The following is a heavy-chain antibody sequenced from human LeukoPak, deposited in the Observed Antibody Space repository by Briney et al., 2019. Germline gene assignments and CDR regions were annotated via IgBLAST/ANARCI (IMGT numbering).Heavy chain of an antibody. J-gene: IGHJ4*02. V-gene: IGHV3-7*01. D-gene: IGHD1-26*01. CDR3: ARMIMGAVDY. CDR1: GFSFSSYW. CDR2: IKQDGTEK. Sequence: GGSLRLSCAASGFSFSSYWMGWVRQPPGKGLEWVANIKQDGTEKYYVDSVKGRFTVARDNAKNSLYLQMNSLRAEDTAVFYCARMIMGAVDYWGQGTLVTVSS.